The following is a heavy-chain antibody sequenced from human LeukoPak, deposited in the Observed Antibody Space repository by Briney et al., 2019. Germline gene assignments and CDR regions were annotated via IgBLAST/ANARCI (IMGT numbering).Heavy chain of an antibody. V-gene: IGHV3-66*01. CDR2: IYSGGST. D-gene: IGHD1-26*01. CDR1: GFTVSSNY. J-gene: IGHJ4*02. Sequence: GGSLRLSCVASGFTVSSNYMSWVRQAPGKGLEWVSVIYSGGSTYYADSVKGRFTISRDNSKNTLYLQMNSLRAEDTAVYYCARGGATTPFDYWGQGTLVTVSS. CDR3: ARGGATTPFDY.